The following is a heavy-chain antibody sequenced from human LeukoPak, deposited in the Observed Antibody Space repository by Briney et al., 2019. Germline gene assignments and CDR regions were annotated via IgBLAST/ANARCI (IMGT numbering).Heavy chain of an antibody. CDR2: IKSKTDGGTT. D-gene: IGHD2-2*01. CDR3: TTEPDIVVVPAAINYYYYMDV. CDR1: GFTFSNAW. J-gene: IGHJ6*03. V-gene: IGHV3-15*01. Sequence: PGGSLRLSCAASGFTFSNAWMSWVRQAPGKGLEWVGRIKSKTDGGTTDYAAPVKGRFTISRDDSKNTLYLQMNSLKTEDTAVYYCTTEPDIVVVPAAINYYYYMDVWGKGTTVTVSS.